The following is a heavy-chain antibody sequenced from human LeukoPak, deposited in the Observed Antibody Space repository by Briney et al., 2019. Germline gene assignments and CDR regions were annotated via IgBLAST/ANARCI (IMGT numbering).Heavy chain of an antibody. CDR3: ARPLRWTDAFDI. D-gene: IGHD4-23*01. CDR1: GYTFTSYD. Sequence: ASVKVSCKASGYTFTSYDINWVRQATGQGLEWMGWMNPNSGNTGYAQKFQGRVTMTRNTSISTAYMELSSLRSEDTAVYYCARPLRWTDAFDIWGQGTMVTVSS. V-gene: IGHV1-8*01. J-gene: IGHJ3*02. CDR2: MNPNSGNT.